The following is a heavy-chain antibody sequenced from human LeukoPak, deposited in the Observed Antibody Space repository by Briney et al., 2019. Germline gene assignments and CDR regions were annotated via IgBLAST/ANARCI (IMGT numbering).Heavy chain of an antibody. CDR2: NIPIFGTP. J-gene: IGHJ3*02. CDR3: VRDRLPAAINFGTFDI. Sequence: GASVKVSCKASGGTFSSYGISGVRQAPGQGLEWMGGNIPIFGTPNYAQKFQGRITMTADDSTSTAYMQLNSLRSEDTAIYYCVRDRLPAAINFGTFDIWGQGTMVTVSS. V-gene: IGHV1-69*13. D-gene: IGHD2-2*01. CDR1: GGTFSSYG.